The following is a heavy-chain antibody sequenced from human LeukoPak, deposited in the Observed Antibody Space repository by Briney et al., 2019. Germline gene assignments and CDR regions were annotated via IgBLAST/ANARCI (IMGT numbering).Heavy chain of an antibody. Sequence: ASVKVSCKASGYTFTSYAMNWVRQAPGQGLEWMGWINTNTGNPTYAQGFTGRFVFSLDTSVSTAYLQISSLKAEDTAVYYCARVGGSGPTAAFDIWGQGTMVTVSS. D-gene: IGHD2-15*01. CDR3: ARVGGSGPTAAFDI. CDR2: INTNTGNP. CDR1: GYTFTSYA. V-gene: IGHV7-4-1*02. J-gene: IGHJ3*02.